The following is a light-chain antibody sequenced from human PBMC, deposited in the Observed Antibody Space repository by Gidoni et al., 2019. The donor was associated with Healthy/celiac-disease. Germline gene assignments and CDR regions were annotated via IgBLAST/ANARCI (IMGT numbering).Light chain of an antibody. CDR1: QSLLHSNGYNY. CDR3: MQALQITSLT. Sequence: DIVMTQSPLSLPVTPGEPASISCRSSQSLLHSNGYNYLDWYLQKPGQSPQLLIYLGSNRASGVPDRFSGSGSGTDCTLRISRVEAEDVGVYYCMQALQITSLTFGGGTKVEIK. J-gene: IGKJ4*01. CDR2: LGS. V-gene: IGKV2-28*01.